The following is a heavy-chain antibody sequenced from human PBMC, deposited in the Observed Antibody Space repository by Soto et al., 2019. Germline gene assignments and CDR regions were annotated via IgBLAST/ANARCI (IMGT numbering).Heavy chain of an antibody. Sequence: AGGSLRLSCVASGFTFSNYAMSWVRQAPAKAPEWVSSINIVGGATNYADSVRGRFAMSRDDSTNTVFLQMNSLRADDTAVYYCTKNYYFDSWGQGTLVTVSS. CDR1: GFTFSNYA. CDR3: TKNYYFDS. J-gene: IGHJ4*02. V-gene: IGHV3-23*01. CDR2: INIVGGAT.